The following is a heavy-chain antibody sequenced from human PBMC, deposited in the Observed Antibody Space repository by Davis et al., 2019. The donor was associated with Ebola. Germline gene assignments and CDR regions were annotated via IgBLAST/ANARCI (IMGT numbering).Heavy chain of an antibody. J-gene: IGHJ4*02. V-gene: IGHV1-3*04. Sequence: ASVKVSCKASGYTFTNYYMHWVRQAPGQGLEWMGWVNTANGNTRYSQSFQGRVTITRDTSTRTAYLEVTNVTSEDTAVYYCAREWQNYYPYWGQGTLVTVSS. CDR2: VNTANGNT. D-gene: IGHD1-7*01. CDR3: AREWQNYYPY. CDR1: GYTFTNYY.